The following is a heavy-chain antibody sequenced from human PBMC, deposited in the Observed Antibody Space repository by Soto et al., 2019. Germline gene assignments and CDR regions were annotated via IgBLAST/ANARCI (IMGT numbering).Heavy chain of an antibody. CDR1: GFTFSSYS. CDR3: ARADGDFYYYYYGMDV. CDR2: ISSSSSYI. V-gene: IGHV3-21*01. D-gene: IGHD4-17*01. Sequence: EVQLVESGGGLVKPGGSLRLSCAASGFTFSSYSMNWVRQAPGKGLEWVSSISSSSSYIYYADSVMGRFTISRDNAKNSLYLQMNSLRAEDTAVYYCARADGDFYYYYYGMDVWGQGTTVTVSS. J-gene: IGHJ6*02.